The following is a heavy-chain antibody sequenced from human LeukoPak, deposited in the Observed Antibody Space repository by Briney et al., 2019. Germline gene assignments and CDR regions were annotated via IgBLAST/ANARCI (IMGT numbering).Heavy chain of an antibody. CDR1: GFTFSNYG. V-gene: IGHV3-33*06. CDR3: TKEFYGDYL. Sequence: PGRSLRLSCAASGFTFSNYGMHWVRQAPGKGLEWVAVVWSDGTTKNYADSVKGRFTISRNNSKNTLYMQMNSLRAEDTAVYYCTKEFYGDYLWGQGTLVTVSS. CDR2: VWSDGTTK. D-gene: IGHD4-17*01. J-gene: IGHJ4*02.